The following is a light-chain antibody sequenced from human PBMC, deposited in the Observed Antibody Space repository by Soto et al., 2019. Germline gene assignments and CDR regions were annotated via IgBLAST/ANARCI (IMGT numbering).Light chain of an antibody. V-gene: IGKV1-5*03. J-gene: IGKJ1*01. CDR2: KAS. CDR3: QQYNSLWT. Sequence: DIQMTQSPSTLSASVGDRVTITCRASQSISSWLAWYQQKPGKAPKLLIYKASSLESGVPSRFSGSGSGTDFTLTSSSLQPDDFATYYGQQYNSLWTFGQGTKVEIK. CDR1: QSISSW.